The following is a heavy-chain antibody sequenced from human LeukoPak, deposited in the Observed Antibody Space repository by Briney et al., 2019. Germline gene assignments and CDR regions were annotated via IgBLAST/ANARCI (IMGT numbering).Heavy chain of an antibody. CDR1: GFTFSSYW. CDR2: IKQDGSEK. D-gene: IGHD5-12*01. V-gene: IGHV3-7*01. CDR3: ASPRGYGYYFDY. J-gene: IGHJ4*02. Sequence: PGGSLRLSCAASGFTFSSYWMSWVRQAPGKGLEWVANIKQDGSEKYYVDSAKGRFTISRDNAKNSLYLQMNSLRAEDTAVYYCASPRGYGYYFDYWGQGTLVTVSS.